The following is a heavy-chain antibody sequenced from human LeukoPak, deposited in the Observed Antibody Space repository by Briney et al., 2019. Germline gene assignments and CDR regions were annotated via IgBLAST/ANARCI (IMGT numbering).Heavy chain of an antibody. V-gene: IGHV3-23*01. CDR2: ISGSGDTT. CDR1: GFTFSTFA. D-gene: IGHD2-2*01. CDR3: ARSHCSSTSCPIWRVFDY. J-gene: IGHJ4*02. Sequence: LSGGSLRLSCTASGFTFSTFAMGCVLQAPGKGLQWLSGISGSGDTTYYADSVKGRFAISRDNAKNSLYLQMNSLRAEDTAVYYCARSHCSSTSCPIWRVFDYWGQGTLVTVSS.